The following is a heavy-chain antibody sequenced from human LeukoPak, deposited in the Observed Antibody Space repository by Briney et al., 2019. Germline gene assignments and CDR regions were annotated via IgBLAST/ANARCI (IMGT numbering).Heavy chain of an antibody. J-gene: IGHJ4*02. D-gene: IGHD3-10*01. CDR3: ARGVGGGTLDY. Sequence: PSQTLSLTCTVSGGSISSGGYYCSWIRQHPGKGLEWIGYIYYSGSTYYNPSLKSRVTISVDTSKNQFSLKLSSVTAADTAVYYCARGVGGGTLDYWGQGTLVTVSS. V-gene: IGHV4-31*03. CDR2: IYYSGST. CDR1: GGSISSGGYY.